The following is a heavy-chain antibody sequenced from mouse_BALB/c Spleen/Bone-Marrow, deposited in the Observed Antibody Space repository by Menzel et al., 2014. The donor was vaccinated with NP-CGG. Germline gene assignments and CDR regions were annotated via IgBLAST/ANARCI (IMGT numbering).Heavy chain of an antibody. CDR3: ARGNYGSPFAY. CDR2: SRNKANDYIT. D-gene: IGHD1-1*01. CDR1: GFTFSDFY. V-gene: IGHV7-1*02. Sequence: EVKLVEPGGGLVQPGSSLRLSCATSGFTFSDFYMEWVRQPPGKRLEWIAASRNKANDYITEYSASVKGRFIVSRDTSQSILYLQMNALRAEDTAIYYCARGNYGSPFAYWGQGTLVTVSA. J-gene: IGHJ3*01.